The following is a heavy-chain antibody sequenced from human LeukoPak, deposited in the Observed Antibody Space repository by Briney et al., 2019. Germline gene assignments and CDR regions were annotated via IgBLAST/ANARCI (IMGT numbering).Heavy chain of an antibody. V-gene: IGHV3-53*01. CDR1: GFTVXXXX. CDR2: IYIGGTK. D-gene: IGHD6-19*01. Sequence: GFTVXXXXXSXVRXXXGXGXXWGSVIYIGGTKYYAYSVKGRFTISRDNSKKKIDLQKNSMKAEDTAVYYCARGIAVAGTNYFDYWGQGTLVTVSS. J-gene: IGHJ4*02. CDR3: ARGIAVAGTNYFDY.